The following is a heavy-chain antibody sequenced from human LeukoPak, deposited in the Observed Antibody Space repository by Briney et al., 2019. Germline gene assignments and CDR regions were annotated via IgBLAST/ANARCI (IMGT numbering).Heavy chain of an antibody. V-gene: IGHV3-7*03. Sequence: GRSLRLSCVASGFNFNMFWMAWVRQAPGKGLEWVTNIKQDSSAKFYVGSVRGRFDIFRDNARKSVYLQMNSLRAEDTAVYYCARAVHYYDSSGYYGWFYFDYWGQGTLVTVSS. J-gene: IGHJ4*02. CDR2: IKQDSSAK. CDR1: GFNFNMFW. CDR3: ARAVHYYDSSGYYGWFYFDY. D-gene: IGHD3-22*01.